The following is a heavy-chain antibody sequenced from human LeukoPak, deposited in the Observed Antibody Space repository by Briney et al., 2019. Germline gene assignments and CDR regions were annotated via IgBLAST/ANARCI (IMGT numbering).Heavy chain of an antibody. CDR1: GFTFSSCV. D-gene: IGHD1/OR15-1a*01. V-gene: IGHV3-23*01. CDR3: ATWIQQHFDY. Sequence: GGSLRLCSAASGFTFSSCVMSWVRQAPGEGPEWISTITDSGSNTHYADSVKGRFTISRDNSKNTLYLQMSSLRAEDTAIYYCATWIQQHFDYWGQGTLVTVSS. CDR2: ITDSGSNT. J-gene: IGHJ4*02.